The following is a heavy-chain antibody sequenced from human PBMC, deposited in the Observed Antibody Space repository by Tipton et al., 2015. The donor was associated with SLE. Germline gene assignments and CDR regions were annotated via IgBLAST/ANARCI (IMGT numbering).Heavy chain of an antibody. CDR1: GGSINVMSNY. CDR2: IYYSGST. J-gene: IGHJ4*02. CDR3: AGDSQAFDY. V-gene: IGHV4-39*07. Sequence: TLSLTCTVSGGSINVMSNYWGWIRQSPGKGLEWMGNIYYSGSTQYNPSLRSRVTLSIDTSNNQFSLKLNSVIAADTAVYYCAGDSQAFDYWGQGTLVTVSS.